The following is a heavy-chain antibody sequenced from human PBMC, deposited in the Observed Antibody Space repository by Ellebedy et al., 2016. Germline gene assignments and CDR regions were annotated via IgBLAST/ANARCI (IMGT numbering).Heavy chain of an antibody. CDR1: GGSISSGGYY. D-gene: IGHD6-13*01. V-gene: IGHV4-61*08. CDR2: IYYSGST. CDR3: ARRHHTLIAAAPDY. Sequence: SETLSLTXTVSGGSISSGGYYWSWIRQHPGKGLEWIGYIYYSGSTNYNPSLKSRVTISVDTSKNQFSLKLSSVTAADTAVYYCARRHHTLIAAAPDYWGQGTLVTVSS. J-gene: IGHJ4*02.